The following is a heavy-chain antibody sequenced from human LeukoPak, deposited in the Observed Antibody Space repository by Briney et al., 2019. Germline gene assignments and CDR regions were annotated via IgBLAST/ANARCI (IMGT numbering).Heavy chain of an antibody. CDR1: GFTFDDYA. D-gene: IGHD7-27*01. V-gene: IGHV3-9*01. Sequence: GGSLRLSCAASGFTFDDYAMHWVRQAPGKGLEWVSGISWNSGSIGYADSVKGRFTISRDNAKNSLYLQMNSLRAEDTALYYCAKGQLGYVDYWGQGTLVTVSS. J-gene: IGHJ4*02. CDR2: ISWNSGSI. CDR3: AKGQLGYVDY.